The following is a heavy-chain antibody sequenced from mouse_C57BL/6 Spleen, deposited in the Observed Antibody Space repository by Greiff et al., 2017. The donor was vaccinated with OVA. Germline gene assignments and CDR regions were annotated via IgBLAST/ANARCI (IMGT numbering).Heavy chain of an antibody. V-gene: IGHV5-9-1*02. CDR3: TRDDGSRAYYFDY. CDR1: GFTFSSYA. J-gene: IGHJ2*01. CDR2: ISSGGDYI. D-gene: IGHD1-1*01. Sequence: EVQGVESGEGLVKPGGSLKLSCAVSGFTFSSYAMSWVRQTLEKRLEWVVYISSGGDYIYYADTVNCLFTISRDNARNTLYLQMSSLKSEDTAMYYCTRDDGSRAYYFDYWGQGTTLTVSS.